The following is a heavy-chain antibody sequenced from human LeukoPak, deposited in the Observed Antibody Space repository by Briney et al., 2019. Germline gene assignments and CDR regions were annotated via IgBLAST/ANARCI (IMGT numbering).Heavy chain of an antibody. Sequence: GASVKVSCKASGYTFTGYYMHWVRQAPGQGLEWMGWINPNSGGTNYAQKFQGRVTMARDTPISTAYMELSRLRSDDTAVYYCARDRCSSTSCYTIFDYWGQGTLVTVSS. J-gene: IGHJ4*02. V-gene: IGHV1-2*02. CDR3: ARDRCSSTSCYTIFDY. CDR1: GYTFTGYY. CDR2: INPNSGGT. D-gene: IGHD2-2*02.